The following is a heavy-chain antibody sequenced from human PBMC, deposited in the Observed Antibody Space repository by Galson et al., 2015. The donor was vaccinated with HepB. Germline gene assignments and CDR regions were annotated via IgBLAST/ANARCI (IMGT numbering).Heavy chain of an antibody. V-gene: IGHV3-30*18. CDR1: GFTFTAYG. CDR3: AKRYIGDCHALVDWYIDL. Sequence: SLRLSCAASGFTFTAYGMHWVRQAPGKGLEWVAVISHDRSNKYYADSVKGRFTISRDDSKNTLYLQMNSLRAEDTAVYYCAKRYIGDCHALVDWYIDLWGRGTLVTVSS. CDR2: ISHDRSNK. D-gene: IGHD2-21*02. J-gene: IGHJ2*01.